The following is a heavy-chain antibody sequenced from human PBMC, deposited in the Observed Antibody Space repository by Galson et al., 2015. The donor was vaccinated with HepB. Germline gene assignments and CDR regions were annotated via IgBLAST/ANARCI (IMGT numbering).Heavy chain of an antibody. Sequence: SLRLSCAASGFTFSSYSMNWVRQAPGKGLEWVSYISSSSSTIYYADSVKGRFTISRDNAKNSLYLQMNSLRDEDTAVYYCARDRFYCSGGSCYNDAFDIWGQGTMVTVSS. V-gene: IGHV3-48*02. CDR2: ISSSSSTI. CDR1: GFTFSSYS. D-gene: IGHD2-15*01. J-gene: IGHJ3*02. CDR3: ARDRFYCSGGSCYNDAFDI.